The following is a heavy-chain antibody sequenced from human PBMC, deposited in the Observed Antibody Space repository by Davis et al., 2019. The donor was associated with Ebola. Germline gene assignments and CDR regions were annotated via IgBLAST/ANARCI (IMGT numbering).Heavy chain of an antibody. V-gene: IGHV3-23*01. CDR3: ARDRALGDAFDI. CDR2: LGTSADT. Sequence: GESLKISCAASGFVFRNYVMSWVRQAPGKGLEWVSTLGTSADTYYADSVKGRFTISRDNSKSTLYLHMNSLRPEETAVYYCARDRALGDAFDIWGQGTKVTVSS. CDR1: GFVFRNYV. J-gene: IGHJ3*02.